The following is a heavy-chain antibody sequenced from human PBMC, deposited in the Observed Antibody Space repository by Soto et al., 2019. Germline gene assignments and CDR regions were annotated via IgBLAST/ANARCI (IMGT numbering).Heavy chain of an antibody. CDR1: GFTFIAYA. Sequence: PGGSLRLSCAASGFTFIAYAIHFVRHSPFKWLEWVAVISYDGTNNYYADSVKGRFTISRDNSKNTLFLQMNSLRSEDTAVYYCATITVVRGVTYDAFDFWGQGTMVTVSS. D-gene: IGHD3-10*01. CDR2: ISYDGTNN. CDR3: ATITVVRGVTYDAFDF. V-gene: IGHV3-30-3*01. J-gene: IGHJ3*01.